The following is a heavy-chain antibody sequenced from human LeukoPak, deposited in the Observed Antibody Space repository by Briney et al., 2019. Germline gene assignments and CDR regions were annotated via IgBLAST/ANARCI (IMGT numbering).Heavy chain of an antibody. CDR3: TREKEAYNFGLAYYYYYMDV. J-gene: IGHJ6*03. D-gene: IGHD5-18*01. Sequence: GGSLRLSCAASGFTVSNKYMTWVRQAPGKGLEWVGQIGSGAKSYATAYAASVKGRFTISRDDSKNTAYLQMNSLQTEDTAVYYCTREKEAYNFGLAYYYYYMDVWGKGTTVTASS. CDR2: IGSGAKSYAT. V-gene: IGHV3-73*01. CDR1: GFTVSNKY.